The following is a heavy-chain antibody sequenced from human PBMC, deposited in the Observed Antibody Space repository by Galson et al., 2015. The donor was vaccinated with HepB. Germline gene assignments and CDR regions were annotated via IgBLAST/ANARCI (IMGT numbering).Heavy chain of an antibody. Sequence: SVKVSCKASGYTFSTYSISWVRQAPGQGLEWVGWISGYSGNTLYAQKLQGRVTLTTDTSTNTTYMELRGLRSDDTAVYYCARDGNYHGMDIWGQGTTVTVS. J-gene: IGHJ6*02. CDR1: GYTFSTYS. CDR2: ISGYSGNT. V-gene: IGHV1-18*01. D-gene: IGHD1-1*01. CDR3: ARDGNYHGMDI.